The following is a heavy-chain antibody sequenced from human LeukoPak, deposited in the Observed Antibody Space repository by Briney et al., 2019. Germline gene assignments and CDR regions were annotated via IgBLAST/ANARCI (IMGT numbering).Heavy chain of an antibody. CDR3: ARESTTLWFGELGY. CDR1: GFTFSSYW. J-gene: IGHJ4*02. Sequence: GGSLRLSCAASGFTFSSYWMHWVRQAPGKGLEWVSSISSSSSYIYYADLVKGRFTISRDNAKNSLYLQMNSLRAEDTAVYYCARESTTLWFGELGYWGQGTLVTVSS. D-gene: IGHD3-10*01. CDR2: ISSSSSYI. V-gene: IGHV3-21*01.